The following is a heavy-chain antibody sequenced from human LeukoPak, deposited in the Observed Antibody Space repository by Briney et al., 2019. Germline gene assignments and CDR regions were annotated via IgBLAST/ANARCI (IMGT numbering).Heavy chain of an antibody. D-gene: IGHD3-3*01. J-gene: IGHJ4*02. CDR3: ARGVTFTISDY. V-gene: IGHV3-21*01. CDR1: GFTFSSYS. CDR2: ISSSSSYI. Sequence: GGPLRLSCAASGFTFSSYSMNWVRQAPGKGLEWVSSISSSSSYIYYADSVKGRFTISRDNAKNSLYLQMNSLRAEDTAVYYCARGVTFTISDYWGQGTLVTVSS.